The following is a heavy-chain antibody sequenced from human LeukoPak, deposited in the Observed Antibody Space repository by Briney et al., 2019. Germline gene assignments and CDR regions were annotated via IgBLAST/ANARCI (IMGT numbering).Heavy chain of an antibody. CDR3: ARVAIGVVVAATSGSIDY. D-gene: IGHD2-15*01. CDR2: ISAYNGNT. Sequence: GASVKVSCKASGYTFTSYGISWVRQAPGQGLEWMGWISAYNGNTNYAQKLQGRVTMTTDTSTSTAYMELRSLRSDDTAVYYCARVAIGVVVAATSGSIDYWGQGTLVTVSS. CDR1: GYTFTSYG. J-gene: IGHJ4*02. V-gene: IGHV1-18*01.